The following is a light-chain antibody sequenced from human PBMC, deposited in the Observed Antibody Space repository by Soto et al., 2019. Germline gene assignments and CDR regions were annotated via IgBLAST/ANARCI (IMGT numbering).Light chain of an antibody. CDR2: ADS. V-gene: IGLV1-40*01. CDR1: SSNIGAGYD. CDR3: QSYDSRLNGYV. J-gene: IGLJ1*01. Sequence: QSVLTQPPSVSGAPGQRVTISCTGSSSNIGAGYDVHWYQHLPGTAPKLLIYADSSRPSGVPDRFSGTKSGTSASLAITRLQADDEADYYCQSYDSRLNGYVFGTGTKLTVL.